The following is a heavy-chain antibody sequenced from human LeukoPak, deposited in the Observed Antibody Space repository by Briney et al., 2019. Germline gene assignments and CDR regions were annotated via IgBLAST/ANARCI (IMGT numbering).Heavy chain of an antibody. CDR2: IYYSGST. D-gene: IGHD2-8*01. CDR1: GGSISSYY. CDR3: ARVRLYPKKYYYYGMDV. J-gene: IGHJ6*02. V-gene: IGHV4-59*01. Sequence: PSETLSLTCTVSGGSISSYYWSWIRQPPGKGLEWIGYIYYSGSTNYNPSLKSRVTISVDTSKNQFSLKLSSVTAADTAVYYCARVRLYPKKYYYYGMDVWGQGTTVTVSS.